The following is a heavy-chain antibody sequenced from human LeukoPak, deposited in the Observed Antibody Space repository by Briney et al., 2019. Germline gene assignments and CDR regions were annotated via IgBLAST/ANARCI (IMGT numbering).Heavy chain of an antibody. CDR2: IGRSSTDT. V-gene: IGHV3-11*03. Sequence: GGSLRLSCAASGITSSDYYMTWIRLAPGKGLEWVSSIGRSSTDTKYADSVKGRFTISRDDAKNSVYLQMNSLRAEDTAVYYCATFRGWYIAHWGQGSLVTVSS. CDR1: GITSSDYY. CDR3: ATFRGWYIAH. D-gene: IGHD6-19*01. J-gene: IGHJ4*02.